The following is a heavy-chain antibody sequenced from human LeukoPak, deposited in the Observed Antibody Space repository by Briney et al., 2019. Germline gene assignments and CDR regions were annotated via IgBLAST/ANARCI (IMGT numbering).Heavy chain of an antibody. J-gene: IGHJ4*02. Sequence: PSETLSLTCTVSGGSISSYYWSWIRQPPGKGLEWIGYIYHTGNTNYNPSLKSRVTISVDSSKNQFSLSLSSVTAADTAVYYCARIAPLDGYRFDYWGQGTLVTVSS. V-gene: IGHV4-59*01. CDR3: ARIAPLDGYRFDY. CDR1: GGSISSYY. CDR2: IYHTGNT. D-gene: IGHD5-24*01.